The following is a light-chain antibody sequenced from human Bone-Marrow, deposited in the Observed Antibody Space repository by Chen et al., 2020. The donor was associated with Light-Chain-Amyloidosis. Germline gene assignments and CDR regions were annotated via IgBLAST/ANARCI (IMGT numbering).Light chain of an antibody. CDR2: EDD. Sequence: NFMLTQPHSVSESPGKTVIISCTRSSGSIATHYVQWYQQRPGSSPTTVIYEDDQRHSGVPDRFSGYIDRSSNSASLTISGLKTEEEADYYCQSYQGSSQGVFGGGTKLTVL. CDR1: SGSIATHY. J-gene: IGLJ3*02. V-gene: IGLV6-57*01. CDR3: QSYQGSSQGV.